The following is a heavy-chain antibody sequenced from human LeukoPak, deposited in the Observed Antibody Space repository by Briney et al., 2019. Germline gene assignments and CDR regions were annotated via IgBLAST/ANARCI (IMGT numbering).Heavy chain of an antibody. CDR1: GFTLSSYG. CDR2: IWYDGSNK. J-gene: IGHJ4*02. V-gene: IGHV3-33*01. CDR3: AREGPRGNSQFDY. D-gene: IGHD2/OR15-2a*01. Sequence: PGGSLRLSFAASGFTLSSYGMHSVRQAPGQGLEGVALIWYDGSNKYYTDSVKGRLTISRDNSKNTLYLQMYSLRAEDTAVYYCAREGPRGNSQFDYWGQGTLVTVSS.